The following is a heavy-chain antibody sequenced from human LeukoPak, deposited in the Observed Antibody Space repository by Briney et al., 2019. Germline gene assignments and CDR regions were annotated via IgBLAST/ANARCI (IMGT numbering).Heavy chain of an antibody. CDR3: TRDPPSSGWSFDY. D-gene: IGHD6-19*01. V-gene: IGHV3-33*01. Sequence: GSLRLSCAASGFTFSTHAMHWVRQAPAKGLEWVAMIWFDGKNTHYVDSVKGRFTTSRDNSKNTVDLRMNSLRAEDTAVYYCTRDPPSSGWSFDYWGQGTLATVSS. CDR2: IWFDGKNT. J-gene: IGHJ4*02. CDR1: GFTFSTHA.